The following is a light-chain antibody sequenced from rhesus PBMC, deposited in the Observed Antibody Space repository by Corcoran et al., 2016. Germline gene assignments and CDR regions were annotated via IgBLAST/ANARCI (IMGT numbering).Light chain of an antibody. J-gene: IGKJ1*01. CDR2: YAS. CDR3: QQHKTYPPT. V-gene: IGKV1S16*01. Sequence: DIQMTQSPSSLSASVGDTVTITCRASQGISYYLAWYQQKAGKAPKTLIYYASSLESGVPSRFSGIGSVTDFTLTIRSLQPEDFATYFCQQHKTYPPTFVQGTKVEIK. CDR1: QGISYY.